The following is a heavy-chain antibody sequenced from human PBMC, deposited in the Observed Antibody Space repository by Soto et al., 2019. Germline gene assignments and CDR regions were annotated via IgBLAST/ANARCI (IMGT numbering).Heavy chain of an antibody. Sequence: ASVKVSCKASGGTFSSYAISWVRQAPGQGLEWMGGIIPTFGTANYAQKFQGRVTITADESTSTAYMELSSLRSEDTAVYYRARDLSPTGTTDYYYYGMDVWGQGTTVTVSS. CDR2: IIPTFGTA. CDR1: GGTFSSYA. J-gene: IGHJ6*02. CDR3: ARDLSPTGTTDYYYYGMDV. D-gene: IGHD1-7*01. V-gene: IGHV1-69*13.